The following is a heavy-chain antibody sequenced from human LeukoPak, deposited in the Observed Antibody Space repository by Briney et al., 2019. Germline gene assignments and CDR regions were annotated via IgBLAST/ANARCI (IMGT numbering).Heavy chain of an antibody. CDR3: AKQGGDQRGDWFDP. J-gene: IGHJ5*02. Sequence: EPGGSLRLSCAASGFTFSSYAMSWVRQAPGKGLEWVSAISGSGGSTYYAGSVKGRFTISRDNSKNTLYLQMNSLRAEDTAVYYCAKQGGDQRGDWFDPWGQGTLVTVSS. CDR2: ISGSGGST. V-gene: IGHV3-23*01. CDR1: GFTFSSYA. D-gene: IGHD3-16*01.